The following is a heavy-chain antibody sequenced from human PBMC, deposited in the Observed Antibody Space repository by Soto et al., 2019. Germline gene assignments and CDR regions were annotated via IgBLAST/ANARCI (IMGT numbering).Heavy chain of an antibody. Sequence: QVQLVQSGTEVKKPGASVKVSCKASGYTFTTHYMHWVRQAPGQGLEWMGIINPSGGRTTYALKFQGRVTMTSDTSTNTVYVELTSLRSEDTAIYICARAGENYGSGTFSPPLRYYFNSWGQGTLVTVSS. CDR3: ARAGENYGSGTFSPPLRYYFNS. CDR1: GYTFTTHY. V-gene: IGHV1-46*01. J-gene: IGHJ4*02. CDR2: INPSGGRT. D-gene: IGHD3-10*01.